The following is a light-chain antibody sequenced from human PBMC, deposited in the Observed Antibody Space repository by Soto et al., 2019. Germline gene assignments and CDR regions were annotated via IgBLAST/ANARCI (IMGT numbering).Light chain of an antibody. Sequence: QFVLTQPRSVSGSPGQSVTISCTGTSSDVGRYDYVSWYQQHPGKAPKLIVYDVTERPSGVPDRFSGSKSGNTASLTISGLQAEDEADYSCCSFAGSYSYVFGTGTKVTV. J-gene: IGLJ1*01. CDR2: DVT. V-gene: IGLV2-11*01. CDR1: SSDVGRYDY. CDR3: CSFAGSYSYV.